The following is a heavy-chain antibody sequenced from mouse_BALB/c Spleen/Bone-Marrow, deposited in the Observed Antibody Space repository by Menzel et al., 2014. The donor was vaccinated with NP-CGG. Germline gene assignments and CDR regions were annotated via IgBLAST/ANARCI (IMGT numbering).Heavy chain of an antibody. Sequence: QVQLQQSGAELVRPGTSVKISCKASGYAFTNYWLGWVKRRPGHGLEWIGNIYPGGGHIYYNEKFKGKATLTADKSSSTAYMQLSSLTSEDSAVYFCARRDYDGYPYALDYWGQGTSVTVSS. CDR3: ARRDYDGYPYALDY. V-gene: IGHV1-63*01. CDR2: IYPGGGHI. J-gene: IGHJ4*01. D-gene: IGHD2-3*01. CDR1: GYAFTNYW.